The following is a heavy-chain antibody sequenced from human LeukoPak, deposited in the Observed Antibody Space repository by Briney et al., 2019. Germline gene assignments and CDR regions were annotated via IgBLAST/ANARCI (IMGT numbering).Heavy chain of an antibody. D-gene: IGHD6-19*01. CDR1: GFTFSDYE. V-gene: IGHV3-48*03. CDR2: ISVSGTTI. CDR3: AKDPLLSSGRGDDWFDP. Sequence: PGGSLRLSCAASGFTFSDYEMNWVRQAPGKGLEWLSHISVSGTTIHYADSVKGRFTISRDNAKNSVYLQMTSLRAEDTAVYYCAKDPLLSSGRGDDWFDPWGQGTLVTVSS. J-gene: IGHJ5*02.